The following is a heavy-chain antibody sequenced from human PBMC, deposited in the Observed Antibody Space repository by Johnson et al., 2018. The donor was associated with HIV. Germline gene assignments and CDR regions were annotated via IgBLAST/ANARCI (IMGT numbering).Heavy chain of an antibody. CDR3: ARPGRGRALGAFDI. V-gene: IGHV3-48*04. CDR1: GFTFKTFG. J-gene: IGHJ3*02. Sequence: EVQLVESGGRVVQRGGFLRLSCEASGFTFKTFGIHWIRQAPGKGLEWVSYISSSGSTIYYADSVKGRFTISRDNAKNSLYLQMNSLRAEDTAVYYCARPGRGRALGAFDIWGQGTMVTVSS. CDR2: ISSSGSTI. D-gene: IGHD2-15*01.